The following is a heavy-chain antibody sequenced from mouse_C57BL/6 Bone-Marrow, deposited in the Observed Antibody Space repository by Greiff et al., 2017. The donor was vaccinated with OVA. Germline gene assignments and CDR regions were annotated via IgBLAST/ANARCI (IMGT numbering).Heavy chain of an antibody. CDR2: ISSGSSTI. J-gene: IGHJ1*03. V-gene: IGHV5-17*01. CDR1: GFTFSDYG. CDR3: ARTYYGSSYGYFDV. Sequence: EVKLVESGGGLVKPGGSLKLSCAASGFTFSDYGMHWVRQAPEKGLEWVAYISSGSSTIYYADTVKGRFTISRDNAKNTLFLQMTSLRSEDTAMYYCARTYYGSSYGYFDVWGRGNAVTVS. D-gene: IGHD1-1*01.